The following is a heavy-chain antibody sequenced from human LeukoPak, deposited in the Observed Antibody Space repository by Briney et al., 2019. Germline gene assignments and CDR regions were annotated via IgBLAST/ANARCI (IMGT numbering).Heavy chain of an antibody. CDR2: ILHDGSNK. CDR1: GFTFSSYV. J-gene: IGHJ4*02. CDR3: ARGNWGFDY. V-gene: IGHV3-30-3*01. Sequence: GRSLRLSCAASGFTFSSYVMHWDRQAPGKGLEWVAVILHDGSNKYYADSVKGRSTISRDNSKNTLYLQMNSLRVEDRAVYFCARGNWGFDYWGQGALVTVSS. D-gene: IGHD7-27*01.